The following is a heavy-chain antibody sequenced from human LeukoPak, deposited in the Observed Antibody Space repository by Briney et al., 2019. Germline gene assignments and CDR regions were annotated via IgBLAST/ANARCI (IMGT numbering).Heavy chain of an antibody. D-gene: IGHD3-22*01. CDR3: ARVVPSDYYDSSGYYLADAFDI. CDR1: GYTFTSYD. CDR2: MNPNSGNT. V-gene: IGHV1-8*01. J-gene: IGHJ3*02. Sequence: ASVKVSCKASGYTFTSYDINWVRQATGQGLEWMGWMNPNSGNTGYAQKFQGRVTMTRNTSISTAYMELSSLRSEDTAVYYCARVVPSDYYDSSGYYLADAFDIWGQGTMVTVSS.